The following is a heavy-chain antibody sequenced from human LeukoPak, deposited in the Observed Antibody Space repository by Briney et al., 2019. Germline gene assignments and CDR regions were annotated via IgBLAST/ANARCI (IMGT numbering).Heavy chain of an antibody. V-gene: IGHV4-4*07. CDR1: GGSISSYY. CDR2: IYSSGNT. CDR3: ARDEGIAAQFDY. J-gene: IGHJ4*02. D-gene: IGHD6-6*01. Sequence: SETLSLTCTVSGGSISSYYWSWIRQPAGKGLEWIGYIYSSGNTDYNPALKSRVTMSMDTSRNQFSLKLRSVTAADTAIYYCARDEGIAAQFDYWGQGTLVTVSS.